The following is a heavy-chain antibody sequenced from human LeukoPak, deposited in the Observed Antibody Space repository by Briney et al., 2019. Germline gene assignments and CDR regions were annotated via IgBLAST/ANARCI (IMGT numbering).Heavy chain of an antibody. CDR3: ARAYYYDSSGYYTPLRD. V-gene: IGHV1-69*13. CDR1: RGTFSSYA. D-gene: IGHD3-22*01. CDR2: IIPIFGTA. Sequence: SVKVSCKASRGTFSSYAISWVRQAPGQGLEWMGGIIPIFGTANYAQKFQGRVTITADESTSTAYMELSSLRSEDTAVYYCARAYYYDSSGYYTPLRDWGQGTLVTVSS. J-gene: IGHJ4*02.